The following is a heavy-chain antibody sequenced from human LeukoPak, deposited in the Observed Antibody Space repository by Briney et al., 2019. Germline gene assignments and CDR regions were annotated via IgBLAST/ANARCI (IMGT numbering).Heavy chain of an antibody. CDR1: GYTFTSYY. D-gene: IGHD1-26*01. Sequence: VKVSCXXSGYTFTSYYMHWVRQAPGQGLEWMGIINPSGGSTSYAQKFQGRVTMTRDTSTSTVYMELSSLRSEDTAVYYCARGPIVGAMGDYWGQGTLVTVSS. V-gene: IGHV1-46*01. CDR3: ARGPIVGAMGDY. CDR2: INPSGGST. J-gene: IGHJ4*02.